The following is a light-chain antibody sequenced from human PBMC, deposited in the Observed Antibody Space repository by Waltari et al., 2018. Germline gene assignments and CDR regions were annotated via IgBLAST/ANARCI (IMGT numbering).Light chain of an antibody. CDR3: QQYYRTPYT. Sequence: DIVLTQSPDSLAVSLGERATLTCKARHSVPNTYRTRNYLAWYQQKPGQPPKLLFYWASTRESGVPDRFSATGSGTDFTLTITTLQADDVAVYYCQQYYRTPYTFGQGTTLEVK. J-gene: IGKJ2*01. CDR1: HSVPNTYRTRNY. CDR2: WAS. V-gene: IGKV4-1*01.